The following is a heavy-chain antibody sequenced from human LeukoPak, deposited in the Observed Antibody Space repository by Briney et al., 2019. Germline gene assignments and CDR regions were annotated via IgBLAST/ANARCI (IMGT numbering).Heavy chain of an antibody. D-gene: IGHD5-24*01. CDR1: GFTFSSYS. CDR2: ISSSSSYI. J-gene: IGHJ4*02. Sequence: GGSLRLSCAASGFTFSSYSMNWVRQAPGKGLEWVSSISSSSSYIYYADSVKGRFTISRDNAKNSLYLQMNSLRAEDTAVYYCAREVEMATTAFDYWGQGTLVTVSS. CDR3: AREVEMATTAFDY. V-gene: IGHV3-21*01.